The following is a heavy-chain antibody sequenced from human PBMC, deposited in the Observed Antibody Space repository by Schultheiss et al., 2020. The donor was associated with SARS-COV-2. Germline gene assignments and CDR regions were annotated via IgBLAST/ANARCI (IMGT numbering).Heavy chain of an antibody. CDR2: IYYSGST. V-gene: IGHV4-59*12. CDR1: GGSISSYY. CDR3: ATVKGTYYDFWSGYYLAYYFDY. D-gene: IGHD3-3*01. Sequence: SETLSLTCTVSGGSISSYYWSWIRQPAGKGLEWIGYIYYSGSTNYNPSLKSRVTISVDTSKNQFSLKLSSVTAADTAVYYCATVKGTYYDFWSGYYLAYYFDYWGQGTLVTVSS. J-gene: IGHJ4*02.